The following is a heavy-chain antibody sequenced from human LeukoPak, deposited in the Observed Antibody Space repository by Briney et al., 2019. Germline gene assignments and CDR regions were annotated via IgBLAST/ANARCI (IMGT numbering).Heavy chain of an antibody. CDR1: GFTFSSYA. Sequence: GGSLRLSCAASGFTFSSYAMSWVRQAPGKGLEWVSAISGSGGSTYYADSVKGRFTISRDNSKNTLYLQMNSLRAEDTAVYYCAKDLVATVPNSGLFDYWGQGALVTVSS. CDR2: ISGSGGST. J-gene: IGHJ4*02. V-gene: IGHV3-23*01. D-gene: IGHD5-12*01. CDR3: AKDLVATVPNSGLFDY.